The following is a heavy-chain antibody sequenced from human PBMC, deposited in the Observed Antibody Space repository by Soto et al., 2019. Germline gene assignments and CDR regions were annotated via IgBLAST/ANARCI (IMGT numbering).Heavy chain of an antibody. D-gene: IGHD2-21*01. CDR2: IWYDGSNK. CDR3: ARGTDWDYFDY. V-gene: IGHV3-33*01. J-gene: IGHJ4*02. Sequence: QVQLVESGGGVVQPGRSLRLSCAASGFTFSSYGMHWVRQAPGKGLEWMAVIWYDGSNKYYADSVKGRFTISRDNSKNTLYLQMNSLRAEDTAVYYCARGTDWDYFDYWGQGTLVTVSS. CDR1: GFTFSSYG.